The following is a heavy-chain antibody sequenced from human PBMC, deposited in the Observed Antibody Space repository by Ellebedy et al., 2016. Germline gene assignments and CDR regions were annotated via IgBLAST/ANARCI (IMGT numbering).Heavy chain of an antibody. V-gene: IGHV3-7*04. J-gene: IGHJ6*02. CDR3: ARGGSGSPHYYYYYGMDV. CDR2: IKQDGSEK. D-gene: IGHD1-26*01. CDR1: GFTFSSYW. Sequence: GGSLRLSXAASGFTFSSYWMSWVRQAPGKGLEWVANIKQDGSEKYYVDSVKGRFTISRDNAKNSLYLQMNSLRAEDTAVYYCARGGSGSPHYYYYYGMDVWGQGTTVTVSS.